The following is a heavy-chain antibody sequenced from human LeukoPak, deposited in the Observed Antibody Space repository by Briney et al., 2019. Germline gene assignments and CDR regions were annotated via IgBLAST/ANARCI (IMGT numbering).Heavy chain of an antibody. CDR1: GYTFTSYG. CDR3: ARDQLSRGVWFDP. J-gene: IGHJ5*02. CDR2: ISVYNGNT. Sequence: VASVKVSCKASGYTFTSYGISWVRQDPGQGLERMGWISVYNGNTNYAQKLQGRVTMTTDTSTSTAYMELRSPRSDDSAVYYCARDQLSRGVWFDPWGQGTLVTVSS. V-gene: IGHV1-18*01. D-gene: IGHD1-1*01.